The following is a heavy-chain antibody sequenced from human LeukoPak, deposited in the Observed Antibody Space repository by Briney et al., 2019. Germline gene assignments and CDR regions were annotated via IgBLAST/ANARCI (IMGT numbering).Heavy chain of an antibody. CDR1: GGSFSGYY. CDR3: ARHYGP. Sequence: SETLSLTCAVYGGSFSGYYWSWIRQPPGKGLEWIGEINHSGSTYYNPSLKSRVTISVDTSRNQFSLNLSSVTAADTAVYYCARHYGPWGQGTLVAVSS. V-gene: IGHV4-34*01. J-gene: IGHJ5*02. D-gene: IGHD3-16*01. CDR2: INHSGST.